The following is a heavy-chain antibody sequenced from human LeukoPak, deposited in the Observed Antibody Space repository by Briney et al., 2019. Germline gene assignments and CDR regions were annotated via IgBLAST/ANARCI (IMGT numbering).Heavy chain of an antibody. Sequence: GGSLRLSCAASGFSFSTYWMSWVRQAPGKGLEWVAAINQDGSEKYYVDSVKGRFTNSRDNAKNSLYLQMNSLRAEDTAVYYCAREGFDSYGTTKDAFDVWGQGTMVTVSS. CDR3: AREGFDSYGTTKDAFDV. V-gene: IGHV3-7*05. CDR2: INQDGSEK. J-gene: IGHJ3*01. CDR1: GFSFSTYW. D-gene: IGHD5-18*01.